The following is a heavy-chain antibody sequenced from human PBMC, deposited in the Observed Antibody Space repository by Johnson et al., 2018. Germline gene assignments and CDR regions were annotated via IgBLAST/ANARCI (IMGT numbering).Heavy chain of an antibody. CDR2: ISDGSST. Sequence: QVQLVQSGGGLVQXGRSLRLSCTASGFTFSDYYMSWIRQAPGRGLQWVSYISDGSSTSYADSVRGRFTISIDNARDTLYLQMNSLRAEDTAVYYCARGGGTGIFDIWGQGIMVTVSS. CDR1: GFTFSDYY. CDR3: ARGGGTGIFDI. J-gene: IGHJ3*02. D-gene: IGHD4-23*01. V-gene: IGHV3-11*06.